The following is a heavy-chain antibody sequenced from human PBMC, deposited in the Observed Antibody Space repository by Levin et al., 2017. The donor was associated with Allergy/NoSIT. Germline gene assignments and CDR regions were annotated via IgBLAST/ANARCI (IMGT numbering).Heavy chain of an antibody. V-gene: IGHV4-39*02. D-gene: IGHD3-3*01. Sequence: SETLSLTCSVSGQSISNSDYYWGWIRQAPGRGLEWIALINYVGTTFYNPSLKSRVTISMDTSDNDFSLNLSSVTAADTAVYYCARRRSGLNWFDPWGQGTLVTVSS. CDR1: GQSISNSDYY. J-gene: IGHJ5*02. CDR3: ARRRSGLNWFDP. CDR2: INYVGTT.